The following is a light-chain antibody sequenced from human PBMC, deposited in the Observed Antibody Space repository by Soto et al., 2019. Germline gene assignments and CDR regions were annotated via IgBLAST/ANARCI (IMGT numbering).Light chain of an antibody. V-gene: IGKV3-15*01. CDR2: GAS. J-gene: IGKJ5*01. Sequence: EIVMTQSPATLSVSPGERATLSCRASQSVSEYLAWYQQKPGHAPRILIYGASTRATGIPARFSGSGSWTDFNLTISRLEPEDFAVYYCLQYGSSPHTFGQGNRLESK. CDR1: QSVSEY. CDR3: LQYGSSPHT.